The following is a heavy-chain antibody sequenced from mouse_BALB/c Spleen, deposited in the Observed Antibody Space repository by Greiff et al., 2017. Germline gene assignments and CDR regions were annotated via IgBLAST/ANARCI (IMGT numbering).Heavy chain of an antibody. Sequence: QVHVKQSGAELARPGASVKMSCKASGYTFTSYTMHWVKQRPGQGLEWIGYINPSSGYTNYNQKFKDKATLTADKSSSTAYMQLSSLTSEDSAVYYCAREGMINYWGQGTTLTVSS. CDR3: AREGMINY. CDR2: INPSSGYT. D-gene: IGHD2-4*01. V-gene: IGHV1-4*01. J-gene: IGHJ2*01. CDR1: GYTFTSYT.